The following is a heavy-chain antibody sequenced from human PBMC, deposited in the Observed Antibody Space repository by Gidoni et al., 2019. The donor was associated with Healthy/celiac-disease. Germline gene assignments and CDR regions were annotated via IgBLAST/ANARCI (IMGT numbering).Heavy chain of an antibody. CDR1: GVSISSGGYS. CDR2: ISHLGRT. J-gene: IGHJ2*01. V-gene: IGHV4-30-2*01. CDR3: ARVVRDSSSWELYWYFDL. D-gene: IGHD6-13*01. Sequence: QLQLQESGSGLVKPSQTLSLTCAVSGVSISSGGYSWSWIRQPPENGMEWIVYISHLGRTYYNPSLKSRVTILVDRSKNQFSLKLSSVTAADTAVYYCARVVRDSSSWELYWYFDLWGRGTLVTVSS.